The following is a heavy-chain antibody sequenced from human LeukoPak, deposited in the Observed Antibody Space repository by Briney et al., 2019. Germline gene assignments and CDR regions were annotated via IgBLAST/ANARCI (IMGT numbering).Heavy chain of an antibody. J-gene: IGHJ3*02. CDR2: IYYSGST. CDR3: ARGISPSFDI. V-gene: IGHV4-59*01. Sequence: PSETLSLTCTVSGCTISSYYWSWIRQPPGKGLEWIGYIYYSGSTNYNPSLKSRVTISVDTSKNQFSLKLSSVTAADTAVYYCARGISPSFDIWGQGTMVTVSS. CDR1: GCTISSYY. D-gene: IGHD3-3*01.